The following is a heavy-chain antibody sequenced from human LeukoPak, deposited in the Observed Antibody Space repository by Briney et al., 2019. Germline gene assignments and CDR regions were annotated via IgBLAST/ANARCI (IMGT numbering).Heavy chain of an antibody. J-gene: IGHJ4*02. CDR3: ARDRVMGGTTTCEY. CDR1: GYTFTSYY. Sequence: GASVRVSCKASGYTFTSYYIHWVRQAPGQGLEWMGIINPGVGSTTYAQKFQGRVTMTRDTSTSTVYMELSSLRSEDTAVYYCARDRVMGGTTTCEYWGQGTLVTVSS. CDR2: INPGVGST. D-gene: IGHD1-7*01. V-gene: IGHV1-46*01.